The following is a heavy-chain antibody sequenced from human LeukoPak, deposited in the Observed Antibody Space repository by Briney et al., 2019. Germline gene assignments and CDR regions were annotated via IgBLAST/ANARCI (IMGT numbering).Heavy chain of an antibody. V-gene: IGHV3-7*04. CDR1: GFTFSRYW. D-gene: IGHD2-21*01. CDR2: IKQDGSEK. Sequence: GGSLRLSCAASGFTFSRYWMSWVRQAPGKGLEWVANIKQDGSEKYYVDSVKGRFTISRDNAKNSLYLQMNSLRAEDTAVYYCVRAYHPGGWFDPWGQGTLVTVSS. J-gene: IGHJ5*02. CDR3: VRAYHPGGWFDP.